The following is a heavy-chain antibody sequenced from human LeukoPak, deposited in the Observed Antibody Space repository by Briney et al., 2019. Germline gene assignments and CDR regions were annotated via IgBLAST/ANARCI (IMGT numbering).Heavy chain of an antibody. CDR2: IYYSGST. D-gene: IGHD6-19*01. Sequence: PSETLSLTCTVSGGSISSGDYYWSWIRQPPGKGLEWIEYIYYSGSTYYNPSLKSRVTISVDTSKNQFSLKLSSVTAADTAVYYCARAGYSSGWYGQGFYGMDVWGQGTTVTVSS. J-gene: IGHJ6*02. V-gene: IGHV4-30-4*01. CDR3: ARAGYSSGWYGQGFYGMDV. CDR1: GGSISSGDYY.